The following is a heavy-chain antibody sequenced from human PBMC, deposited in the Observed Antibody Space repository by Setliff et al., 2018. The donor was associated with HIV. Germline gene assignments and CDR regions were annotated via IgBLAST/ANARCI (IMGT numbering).Heavy chain of an antibody. Sequence: GGSLRLSCAASGFTFSSYTMNWVRQAPGKGLEWVSSISSSSYYIYYADSVKGRFTISRDNAKNSLFLQMNSLRAEDTAVYYCASIELAAMVPVDYWGQGTLVTVSS. J-gene: IGHJ4*02. CDR2: ISSSSYYI. V-gene: IGHV3-21*01. CDR1: GFTFSSYT. D-gene: IGHD5-18*01. CDR3: ASIELAAMVPVDY.